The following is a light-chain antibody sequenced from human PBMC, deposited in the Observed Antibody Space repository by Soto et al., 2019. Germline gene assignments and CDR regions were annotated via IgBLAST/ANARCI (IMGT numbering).Light chain of an antibody. V-gene: IGKV3-11*01. Sequence: EIVLTQSPGTLSLSPGERATISCRASQSVSRYLAWYQQKPGQAPRLLIYDASNRATGIPDRFSGSGSGTDFTLTISSLEPEDFAVYYCQHRTKWPLTFGGGTKVDIK. CDR1: QSVSRY. CDR3: QHRTKWPLT. CDR2: DAS. J-gene: IGKJ4*01.